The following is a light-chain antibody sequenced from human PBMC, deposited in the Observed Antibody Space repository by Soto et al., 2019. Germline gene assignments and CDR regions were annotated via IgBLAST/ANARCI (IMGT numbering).Light chain of an antibody. CDR1: SSDVGGYNY. CDR2: DVS. CDR3: SSYTTTTTSCV. V-gene: IGLV2-14*03. Sequence: QSALTQPASVSGSPGQSITISCTGTSSDVGGYNYVSWYQQHPGKAPKLMIYDVSNRPSGVSNRFSGFKSGNTASLTISGLHAEDEADYYCSSYTTTTTSCVFGTGTKVTVL. J-gene: IGLJ1*01.